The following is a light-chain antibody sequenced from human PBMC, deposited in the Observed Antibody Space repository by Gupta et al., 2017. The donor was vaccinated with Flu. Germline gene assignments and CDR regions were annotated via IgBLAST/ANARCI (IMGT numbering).Light chain of an antibody. CDR3: QQYDSSPWT. V-gene: IGKV3-20*01. Sequence: PGTLSLSPGERATLSCRASQSVSRYINGYQQRPGQAPGLRIYGSSSRATGIPDRFSGSGSGTDFTLTISRLEPEDFAVYYCQQYDSSPWTFGQGTKVEIK. CDR2: GSS. CDR1: QSVSRY. J-gene: IGKJ1*01.